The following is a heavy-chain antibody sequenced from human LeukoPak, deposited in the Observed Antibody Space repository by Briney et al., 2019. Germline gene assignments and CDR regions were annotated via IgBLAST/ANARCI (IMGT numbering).Heavy chain of an antibody. D-gene: IGHD2-2*01. Sequence: ASXXXSCKASRYTFTGYYMHWVRQAPGQGLEWMGWINPNSSGTSYAQKFQGRVTMTRDTSINTAYMELSSLISDDTAVYYCARDIFTVPARNAFDIWGQGTMVTVSS. CDR2: INPNSSGT. CDR1: RYTFTGYY. CDR3: ARDIFTVPARNAFDI. J-gene: IGHJ3*02. V-gene: IGHV1-2*02.